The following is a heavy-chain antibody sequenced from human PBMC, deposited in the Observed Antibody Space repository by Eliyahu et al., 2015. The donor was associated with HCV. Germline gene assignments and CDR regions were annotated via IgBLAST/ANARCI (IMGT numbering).Heavy chain of an antibody. J-gene: IGHJ4*02. D-gene: IGHD4-17*01. CDR2: IKQDGSEK. CDR3: ARALDYGDSLSGFDY. V-gene: IGHV3-7*01. CDR1: GFTFSSYW. Sequence: EVQLVESGGGLVQPGGSLRLSCAASGFTFSSYWMSWVRQAPGKGLEWVANIKQDGSEKYYVDSVKGRFTISRDNAKNSLYLQMNSLRAEDTAVCYCARALDYGDSLSGFDYWGQGTLVTVSS.